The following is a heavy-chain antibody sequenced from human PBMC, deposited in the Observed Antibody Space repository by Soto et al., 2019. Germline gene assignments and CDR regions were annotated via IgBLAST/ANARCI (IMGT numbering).Heavy chain of an antibody. Sequence: SVKVSCKASGGTFSSYAISWVRQAPGQGLEWMGGIIPIFGTANYAQKFQGRVTITADKSTSTAYMELSSLRSEDTAVYYCARVAKPQSGPDYYYYGMDVWGQGTTVTVSS. CDR3: ARVAKPQSGPDYYYYGMDV. J-gene: IGHJ6*02. CDR1: GGTFSSYA. V-gene: IGHV1-69*06. CDR2: IIPIFGTA. D-gene: IGHD4-4*01.